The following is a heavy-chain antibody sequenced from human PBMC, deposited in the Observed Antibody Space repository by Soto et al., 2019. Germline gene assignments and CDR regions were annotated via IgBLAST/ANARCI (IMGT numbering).Heavy chain of an antibody. J-gene: IGHJ4*02. Sequence: GSLRLSCAASGFTFSSYAMSWVRQAPGKGLEWVSAISGSGGSTYYADSVKGRFTISRDNSKNTLYLQMNSLRAEDTAVYYCAKDIFVIRYFEWLFYVFDYWAQGTLVTVSS. CDR2: ISGSGGST. CDR3: AKDIFVIRYFEWLFYVFDY. V-gene: IGHV3-23*01. CDR1: GFTFSSYA. D-gene: IGHD3-9*01.